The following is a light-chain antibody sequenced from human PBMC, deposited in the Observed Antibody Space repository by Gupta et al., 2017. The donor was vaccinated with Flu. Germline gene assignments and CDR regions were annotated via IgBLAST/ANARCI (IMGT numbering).Light chain of an antibody. J-gene: IGKJ2*01. CDR3: HQENNTPQT. V-gene: IGKV4-1*01. Sequence: DIVMTQSPDSLAVSLGERATINCKSSQSVLYSSNNKTYLSWYQQKPGQPPKLLIYWASTRESGVPDRFSGRGSGTDFTLTISSRQAEDVAVYYCHQENNTPQTFGQGTKLDIK. CDR2: WAS. CDR1: QSVLYSSNNKTY.